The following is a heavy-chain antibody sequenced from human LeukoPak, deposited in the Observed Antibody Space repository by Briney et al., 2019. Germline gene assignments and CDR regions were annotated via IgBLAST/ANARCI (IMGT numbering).Heavy chain of an antibody. D-gene: IGHD3-3*01. CDR3: ARDTRRDYDFWSGFFDY. V-gene: IGHV4-39*07. CDR2: IYYSGST. J-gene: IGHJ4*02. Sequence: SETLSLTCTVSGGSISSSSYYWGWIRQPPGKGLEWIGSIYYSGSTYYNPSLKSRVTMSVDTSKNQFSLKLSSVTAADTAVYYCARDTRRDYDFWSGFFDYWGQGTLVTVSS. CDR1: GGSISSSSYY.